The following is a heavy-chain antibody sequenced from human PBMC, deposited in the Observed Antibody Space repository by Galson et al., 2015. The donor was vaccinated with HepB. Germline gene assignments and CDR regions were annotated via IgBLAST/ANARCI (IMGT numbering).Heavy chain of an antibody. CDR2: INHSGST. V-gene: IGHV4-34*01. CDR3: ARSIVVVPAADV. Sequence: SETLSLTCAVYGGSFSGYYWSWIRQPPGKGLEWIGEINHSGSTNYNPSLKSRVTISVDTSRNQFSLKLSSVTAADTAVYYCARSIVVVPAADVWGQGTTVTVSS. CDR1: GGSFSGYY. J-gene: IGHJ6*02. D-gene: IGHD2-2*01.